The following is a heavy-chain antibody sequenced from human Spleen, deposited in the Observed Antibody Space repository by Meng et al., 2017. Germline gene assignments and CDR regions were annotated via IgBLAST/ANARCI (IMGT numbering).Heavy chain of an antibody. CDR1: GGSFSDYY. Sequence: QVPLQRGGAGLLTPSETLSHTCVVSGGSFSDYYWSWIRQPPGKGLEWIGEINHSGSTNYNPSLESRATISVDTSQNNLSLKLSSVTAADSAVYYCARGPTTMAHDFDYWGQGTLVTVSS. CDR2: INHSGST. CDR3: ARGPTTMAHDFDY. D-gene: IGHD4-11*01. V-gene: IGHV4-34*01. J-gene: IGHJ4*02.